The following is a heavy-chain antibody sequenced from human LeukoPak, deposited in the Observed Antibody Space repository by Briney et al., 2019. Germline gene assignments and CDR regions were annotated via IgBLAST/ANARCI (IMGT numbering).Heavy chain of an antibody. D-gene: IGHD6-19*01. CDR2: IIPIFGTA. J-gene: IGHJ5*02. CDR1: GGTFSSYA. CDR3: AKLGETPEPGIAVAGTLGWFDP. Sequence: RASVKVSCKASGGTFSSYAISWVRQAPGQGLEWMGGIIPIFGTANYAQKFQGRVTITADESTSTAYMELSSLRSEDTAVYYCAKLGETPEPGIAVAGTLGWFDPWGQGTLVTVSS. V-gene: IGHV1-69*13.